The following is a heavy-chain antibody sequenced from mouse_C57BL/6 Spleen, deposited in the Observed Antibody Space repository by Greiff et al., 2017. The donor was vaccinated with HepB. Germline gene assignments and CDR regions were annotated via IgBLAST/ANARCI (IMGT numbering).Heavy chain of an antibody. Sequence: EVNVVESGGGLVKPGGSLKLSCAASGFTFSSYAMSWVRQTPEKRLEWVATISDGGSYTYYPDNVKGRFTISRDNAKNNLYLQMSHLKSEDTAMYYCARGDYDWYFDVWGTGTTVTVSS. V-gene: IGHV5-4*03. CDR1: GFTFSSYA. CDR2: ISDGGSYT. CDR3: ARGDYDWYFDV. D-gene: IGHD1-1*02. J-gene: IGHJ1*03.